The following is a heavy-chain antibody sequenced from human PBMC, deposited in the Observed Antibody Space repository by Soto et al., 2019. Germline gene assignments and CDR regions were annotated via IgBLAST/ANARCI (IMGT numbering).Heavy chain of an antibody. CDR3: TTGTGYYDFWSGYYQNNFDY. CDR2: IKSKTDGGTT. CDR1: GFTFSNAW. Sequence: EVQLVESGGGLVKPGGSLRLSCAASGFTFSNAWMNWVRQAPGKGLEWVGRIKSKTDGGTTDYAAPGKGRFTISRDDSKNTLYLQMNSLKTEDTAVYYCTTGTGYYDFWSGYYQNNFDYWGQGTLVTVSS. J-gene: IGHJ4*02. V-gene: IGHV3-15*07. D-gene: IGHD3-3*01.